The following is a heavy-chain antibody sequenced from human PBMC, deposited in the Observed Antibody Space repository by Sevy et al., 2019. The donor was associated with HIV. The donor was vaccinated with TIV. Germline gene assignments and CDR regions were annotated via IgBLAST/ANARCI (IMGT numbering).Heavy chain of an antibody. CDR2: ITNSGSAE. V-gene: IGHV3-48*03. Sequence: GGSLRLSCAASGFTFSSYEMNWVRQAPGKGLEWVSYITNSGSAEYYSDSVEGRFTISRDNSKNTVSLQMNSLGAEDTAINYCAKRYCSTITCYDDDFWNPYYFYGLDVWGQGISVTVSS. CDR3: AKRYCSTITCYDDDFWNPYYFYGLDV. J-gene: IGHJ6*02. CDR1: GFTFSSYE. D-gene: IGHD2-2*01.